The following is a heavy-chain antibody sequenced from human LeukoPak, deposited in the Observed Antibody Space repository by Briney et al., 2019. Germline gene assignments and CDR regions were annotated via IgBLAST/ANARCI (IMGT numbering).Heavy chain of an antibody. CDR1: GFTFSTYW. CDR3: ARAPSEIGGYYPEYFRH. Sequence: GGSLRLSCAASGFTFSTYWMHWVRQAPGKGLVWVSRIKSDGSTNYADSVKGRFTISRGNAKNTVSLQMNTLRPEDTGVYYCARAPSEIGGYYPEYFRHWGQGTLVTVSS. CDR2: IKSDGST. D-gene: IGHD3-22*01. J-gene: IGHJ1*01. V-gene: IGHV3-74*01.